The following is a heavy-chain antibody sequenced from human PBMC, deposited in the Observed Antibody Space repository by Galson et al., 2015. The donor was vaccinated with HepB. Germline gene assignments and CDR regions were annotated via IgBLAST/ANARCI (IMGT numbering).Heavy chain of an antibody. CDR2: IYYSGST. CDR1: GGSISSYY. V-gene: IGHV4-59*08. J-gene: IGHJ3*02. CDR3: ARHPRDAFDI. Sequence: ETLSLTCTVSGGSISSYYWSWIRQPPGKGLEWIGYIYYSGSTNYNPSLKSRVTISVDTSKNQFSLKLSSVTAADTAVYYCARHPRDAFDIWGQGTMVTVSS.